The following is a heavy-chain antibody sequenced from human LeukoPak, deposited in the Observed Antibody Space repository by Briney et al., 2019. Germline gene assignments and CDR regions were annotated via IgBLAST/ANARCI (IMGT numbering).Heavy chain of an antibody. CDR1: GITFSSYA. D-gene: IGHD5-12*01. J-gene: IGHJ4*02. CDR2: ISTNGRST. V-gene: IGHV3-64D*06. Sequence: GGCLRLSCSASGITFSSYAMHWVRQAPGKGLEYVSAISTNGRSTYYADSVKGRFTISRDNSKNTLYLQMSSLRAEDTAVYYCVKDRDSGYDSLDYWGRGTLVTVSS. CDR3: VKDRDSGYDSLDY.